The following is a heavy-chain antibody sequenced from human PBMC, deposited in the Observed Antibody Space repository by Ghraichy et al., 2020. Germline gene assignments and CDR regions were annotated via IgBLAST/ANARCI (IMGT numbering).Heavy chain of an antibody. V-gene: IGHV3-30-3*01. CDR1: GFTFSSYA. Sequence: SCAASGFTFSSYAMHWVRQAPGKGLEWVAVISYDGSNKYYADSVKGRFTISRDNSKNTLYLQMNSLRAEDTAVYYCASNKYSYGLGDDYWGQGTLVTVSS. D-gene: IGHD5-18*01. J-gene: IGHJ4*02. CDR2: ISYDGSNK. CDR3: ASNKYSYGLGDDY.